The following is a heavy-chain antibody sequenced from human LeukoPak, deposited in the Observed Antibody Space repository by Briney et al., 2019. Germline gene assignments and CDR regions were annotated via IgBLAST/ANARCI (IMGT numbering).Heavy chain of an antibody. Sequence: GASVKVSCKASGYTFTSYYMHWVRQAPGQGLEWMGIINPSGGSTSYAQKFQGRVTMNRDMYTSTVYMELSSLGSEDTAVYYCARDLRYYDSSGYCGSFDIWGQGPMVTVSS. D-gene: IGHD3-22*01. CDR3: ARDLRYYDSSGYCGSFDI. J-gene: IGHJ3*02. CDR2: INPSGGST. V-gene: IGHV1-46*01. CDR1: GYTFTSYY.